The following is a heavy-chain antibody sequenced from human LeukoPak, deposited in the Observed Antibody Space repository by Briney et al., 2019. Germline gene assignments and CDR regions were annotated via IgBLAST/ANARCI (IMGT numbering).Heavy chain of an antibody. CDR1: GGSISSSSYY. CDR2: IYYSGST. D-gene: IGHD6-13*01. J-gene: IGHJ4*02. Sequence: SETLSLTCTDSGGSISSSSYYWGWIRQPPGKGLEWIGSIYYSGSTYHNPSLKSRVTISVDTSKNQFSLKLSSVTAADTAVYYCARDDWQQYIDYWGQGTLVTVSS. V-gene: IGHV4-39*07. CDR3: ARDDWQQYIDY.